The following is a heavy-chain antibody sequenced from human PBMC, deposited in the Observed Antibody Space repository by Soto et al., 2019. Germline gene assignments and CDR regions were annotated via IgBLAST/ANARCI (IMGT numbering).Heavy chain of an antibody. CDR3: ARFYYDSSGYLPSPYYYYYGMDV. Sequence: PGGSLRLSCAASGFTFSNYGMHWVRQAPGKGLEWVAVISNDGSNKYYADSVKGRFTISRDNSKNTLYLQMNSLRAEDTAVYYCARFYYDSSGYLPSPYYYYYGMDVWGQGTKVTVS. CDR2: ISNDGSNK. CDR1: GFTFSNYG. J-gene: IGHJ6*02. D-gene: IGHD3-22*01. V-gene: IGHV3-30*03.